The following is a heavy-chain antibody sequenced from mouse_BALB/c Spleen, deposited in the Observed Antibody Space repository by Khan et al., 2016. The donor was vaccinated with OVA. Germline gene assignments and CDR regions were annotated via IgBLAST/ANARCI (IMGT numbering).Heavy chain of an antibody. Sequence: VKLLESGAELARPGASVNLSCKASGYTFTDYYINWMRQRTGQGLEWIGEIYPGSANIYYNEKFKGKATLTADKSSSTVYMQLSSLTSEDSAVYFCAREWAAWFPYWGQGTLVTVSA. J-gene: IGHJ3*01. CDR3: AREWAAWFPY. CDR2: IYPGSANI. V-gene: IGHV1-77*01. CDR1: GYTFTDYY.